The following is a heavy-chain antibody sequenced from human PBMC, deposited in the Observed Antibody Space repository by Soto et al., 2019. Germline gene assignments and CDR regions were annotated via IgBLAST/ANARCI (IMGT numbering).Heavy chain of an antibody. D-gene: IGHD2-2*01. Sequence: EVRVVESGGGLVQPGGSLRLSCVVSGFSFDSYWMHWVRQAPGQGPVWVSRIDYDGTTTNYADFVKGRFTVSRDNARNTLYLQMNSLSPNDTAVYYCTRGPRASSGGTGAYWGQGTLVTVSS. CDR3: TRGPRASSGGTGAY. CDR2: IDYDGTTT. V-gene: IGHV3-74*01. CDR1: GFSFDSYW. J-gene: IGHJ4*02.